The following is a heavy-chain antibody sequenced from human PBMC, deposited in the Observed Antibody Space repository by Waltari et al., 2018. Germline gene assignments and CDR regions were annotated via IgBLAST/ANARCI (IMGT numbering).Heavy chain of an antibody. Sequence: QVQLVQSGAEVKKPGSSVKVSCKASGGTFSSYTIRWVRQAPGHGLEWMGRIIPILGIANYAQKFQGRVTITADKSTITAYMELSSLRSEDTAVYYCARDQWDCSSTSCYPWFDPWGQGTLVTVSS. D-gene: IGHD2-2*01. V-gene: IGHV1-69*08. CDR1: GGTFSSYT. CDR2: IIPILGIA. J-gene: IGHJ5*02. CDR3: ARDQWDCSSTSCYPWFDP.